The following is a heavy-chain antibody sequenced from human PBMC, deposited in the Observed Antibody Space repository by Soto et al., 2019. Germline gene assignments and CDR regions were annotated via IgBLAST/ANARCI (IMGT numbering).Heavy chain of an antibody. Sequence: SETLSLTCAVSGGSISSSNWWSWVRQPPGKGLEWIGEIYHSGSTNYNPSLKSRVTISVDKSKNQFSLKLSSVTAADTAVYYCARGVLMVYAIETTRYYYYGMDVWGQGTTVTVSS. CDR1: GGSISSSNW. V-gene: IGHV4-4*02. CDR3: ARGVLMVYAIETTRYYYYGMDV. J-gene: IGHJ6*02. CDR2: IYHSGST. D-gene: IGHD2-8*01.